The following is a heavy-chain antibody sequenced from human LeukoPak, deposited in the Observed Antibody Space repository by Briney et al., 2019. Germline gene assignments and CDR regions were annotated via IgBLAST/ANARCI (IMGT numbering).Heavy chain of an antibody. D-gene: IGHD6-19*01. V-gene: IGHV7-4-1*02. J-gene: IGHJ6*02. CDR2: INSNTGNP. Sequence: ASVKVSCKASGYTFTNYALNWVRQAPGQGLEWMGWINSNTGNPTYAQGFTGRFVFSLDTSVSTAYLQISSLKAEDTAVYYCAREQEHSSGWYYYGMDVWGQGTTVTVSS. CDR1: GYTFTNYA. CDR3: AREQEHSSGWYYYGMDV.